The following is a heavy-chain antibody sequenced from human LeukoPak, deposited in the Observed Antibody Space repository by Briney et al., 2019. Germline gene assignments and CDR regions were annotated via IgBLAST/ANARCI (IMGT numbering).Heavy chain of an antibody. V-gene: IGHV4-61*02. Sequence: PSETLSLTCTVSGGSISSGSYYWSWIRQPAGKGLEWIGRIYTSGSTNYNPSLKSRVTISVDTSKNQFSLKLSSVTAADTAVYYCARIALTYSYGCGYFDYWGQGTLVTVSS. CDR3: ARIALTYSYGCGYFDY. J-gene: IGHJ4*02. CDR1: GGSISSGSYY. CDR2: IYTSGST. D-gene: IGHD5-18*01.